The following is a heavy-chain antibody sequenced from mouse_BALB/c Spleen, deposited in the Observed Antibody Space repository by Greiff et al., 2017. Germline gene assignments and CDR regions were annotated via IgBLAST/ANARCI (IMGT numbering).Heavy chain of an antibody. CDR1: GFTFSSYA. CDR3: AREIYYGYDRGFAD. D-gene: IGHD2-2*01. V-gene: IGHV5-6-5*01. J-gene: IGHJ3*01. Sequence: EVQLVESGGGLVKPGGSLKLSCAASGFTFSSYAMSWVRQTPEKRLEWVASISSGGSTYYPDSVKGRFTISRDNARNILYLQMSSLRSEDTAMYYCAREIYYGYDRGFADWGQGTLVTVSA. CDR2: ISSGGST.